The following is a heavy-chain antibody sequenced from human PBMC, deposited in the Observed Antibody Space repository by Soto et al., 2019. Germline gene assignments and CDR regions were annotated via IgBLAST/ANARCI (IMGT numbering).Heavy chain of an antibody. CDR1: GYPFTGKY. CDR3: ARVPYFWSGYYSVADFDY. J-gene: IGHJ4*02. CDR2: INPNSGGT. Sequence: ASVRVSCKASGYPFTGKYMAWVRQAPGQGLEWMGWINPNSGGTNYAQKFQGRVTMTRDTSISTAYMELSRLRSDDTAVYYFARVPYFWSGYYSVADFDYWGQGTLVTVSS. D-gene: IGHD3-3*01. V-gene: IGHV1-2*02.